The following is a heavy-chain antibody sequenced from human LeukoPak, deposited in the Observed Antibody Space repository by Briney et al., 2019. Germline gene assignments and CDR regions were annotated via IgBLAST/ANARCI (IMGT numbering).Heavy chain of an antibody. Sequence: GGSLRLSCAASGFTFSSYSMNWVRQAPGKGLEWASYISSSSSTIYYADSVKGRFTISRGNAKNSLYLQMNSLRAEDTAVYYCARRFGTHAFDIWGQGTMVTVSS. CDR1: GFTFSSYS. V-gene: IGHV3-48*01. D-gene: IGHD1-1*01. J-gene: IGHJ3*02. CDR2: ISSSSSTI. CDR3: ARRFGTHAFDI.